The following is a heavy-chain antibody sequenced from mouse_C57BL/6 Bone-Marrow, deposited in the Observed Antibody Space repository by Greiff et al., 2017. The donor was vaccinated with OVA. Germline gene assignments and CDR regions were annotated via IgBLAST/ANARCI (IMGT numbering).Heavy chain of an antibody. CDR1: GYTFTSYW. J-gene: IGHJ4*01. CDR3: ASNYGNYHYYAMDY. Sequence: VKLMESGAELVKPGASVKLSCKASGYTFTSYWMQWVKQRPGQGLEWIGEIDPSDSYTNYNQKFKGKATLPVDTSSSTAYMQLSSLTSEDSAVYYCASNYGNYHYYAMDYWGQGTAVTVSS. V-gene: IGHV1-50*01. D-gene: IGHD2-1*01. CDR2: IDPSDSYT.